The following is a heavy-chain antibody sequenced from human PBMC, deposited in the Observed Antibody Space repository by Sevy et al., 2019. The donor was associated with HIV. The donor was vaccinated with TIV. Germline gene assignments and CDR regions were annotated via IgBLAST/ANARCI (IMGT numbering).Heavy chain of an antibody. Sequence: SETLSLTCTVSGGSVSSGSYYWSWIRQPPGKGLEWIGYIYYSGSTNYNPSLKSRVTISVDTSKNQFSLKLSSVTAADTAVYYCARVRTIPFEYSPLYYFDYWGQGTLVTVSS. D-gene: IGHD2-15*01. CDR2: IYYSGST. CDR1: GGSVSSGSYY. CDR3: ARVRTIPFEYSPLYYFDY. V-gene: IGHV4-61*01. J-gene: IGHJ4*02.